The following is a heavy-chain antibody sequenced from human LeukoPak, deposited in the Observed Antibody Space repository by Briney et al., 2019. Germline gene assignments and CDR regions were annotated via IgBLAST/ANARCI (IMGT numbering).Heavy chain of an antibody. CDR2: ISGSGGST. D-gene: IGHD6-19*01. CDR1: GFTFSSYA. CDR3: AKESSGWYLRGEDY. J-gene: IGHJ4*02. V-gene: IGHV3-23*01. Sequence: PGGSLRLSCAASGFTFSSYAMSWVRQAPGKGLEWVSAISGSGGSTYYADSVKGRFTISRGNSKNTLYLQMNSLRAEDTAVYYCAKESSGWYLRGEDYWGQGTLVTVSS.